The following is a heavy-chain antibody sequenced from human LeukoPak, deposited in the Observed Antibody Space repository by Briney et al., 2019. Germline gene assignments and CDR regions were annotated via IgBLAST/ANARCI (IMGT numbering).Heavy chain of an antibody. Sequence: ASVKVSCKASGYTFTGYYMHWVRQAPGQGLEWMGWINPNSGGTNYAQKFQGRVTMTRDTSTSTVYMELSSLRSEDTAVYHCARDGTGDSSGWYYFDYWGQGTLVTVSS. J-gene: IGHJ4*02. CDR1: GYTFTGYY. V-gene: IGHV1-2*02. CDR3: ARDGTGDSSGWYYFDY. CDR2: INPNSGGT. D-gene: IGHD6-19*01.